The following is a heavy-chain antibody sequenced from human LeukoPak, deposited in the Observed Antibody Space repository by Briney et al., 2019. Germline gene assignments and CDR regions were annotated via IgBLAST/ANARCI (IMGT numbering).Heavy chain of an antibody. V-gene: IGHV4-39*07. CDR1: GGSISSSNYY. Sequence: PSETLSLTCIVSGGSISSSNYYWGWIRQPPGKGLEWIGSIYYSGSTYYNPSLKSRVTISVDTSKNQFSLKLSSVTAADTAVYYCAREYSSSGGLGWFDPWGQGTLVTVSS. D-gene: IGHD6-6*01. CDR2: IYYSGST. CDR3: AREYSSSGGLGWFDP. J-gene: IGHJ5*02.